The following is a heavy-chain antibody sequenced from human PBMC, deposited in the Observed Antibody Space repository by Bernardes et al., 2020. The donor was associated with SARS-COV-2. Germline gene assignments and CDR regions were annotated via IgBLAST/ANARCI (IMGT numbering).Heavy chain of an antibody. J-gene: IGHJ5*02. CDR2: FDPEDGET. CDR1: GYTLTELS. D-gene: IGHD4-17*01. Sequence: ASVKVSCKVSGYTLTELSMHWVRQAPGNGLEWMGGFDPEDGETIYAQKFQGRVTMTEDTSTDTAYMELSSLRSEDTAVYYCATSTTVTTNNWFDPWGQGTLVTVSS. CDR3: ATSTTVTTNNWFDP. V-gene: IGHV1-24*01.